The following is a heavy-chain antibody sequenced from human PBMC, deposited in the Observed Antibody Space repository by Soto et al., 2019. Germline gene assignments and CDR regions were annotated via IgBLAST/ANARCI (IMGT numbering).Heavy chain of an antibody. Sequence: ASVKVCCKVSGYTLTELSMHWVRQAPGKGLEWMGGFDPEDGETIYAQKFQGRVTMTEDTSTDTAYMELSSLRSEDTAVYYCATSYCTNGVCYKPANFDYWGQGTLVTVSS. CDR2: FDPEDGET. CDR3: ATSYCTNGVCYKPANFDY. J-gene: IGHJ4*02. CDR1: GYTLTELS. D-gene: IGHD2-8*01. V-gene: IGHV1-24*01.